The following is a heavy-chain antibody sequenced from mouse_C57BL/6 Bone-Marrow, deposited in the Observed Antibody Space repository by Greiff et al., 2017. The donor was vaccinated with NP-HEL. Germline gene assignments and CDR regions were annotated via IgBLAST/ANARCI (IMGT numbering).Heavy chain of an antibody. D-gene: IGHD1-1*01. CDR1: GFTFSSYT. CDR3: ARQEGYYGSDTGFDY. J-gene: IGHJ2*01. Sequence: EVNLVESGGGLVKPGGSLKVSCTASGFTFSSYTMSWVRQTPEKRLEWVATISSGGSYTYYPDSVKGRFTISRDNAKNTLYLQMSSLRSEDTAMYYCARQEGYYGSDTGFDYWGQGTTLTVSS. V-gene: IGHV5-9-3*01. CDR2: ISSGGSYT.